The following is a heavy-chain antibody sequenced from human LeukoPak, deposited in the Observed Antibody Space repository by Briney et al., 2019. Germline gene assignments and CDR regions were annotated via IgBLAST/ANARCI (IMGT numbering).Heavy chain of an antibody. D-gene: IGHD1-26*01. CDR3: ARATAGWELLPYYYYYYMDV. J-gene: IGHJ6*03. CDR2: IEYSSSSI. CDR1: GFTFSSYS. V-gene: IGHV3-48*01. Sequence: GGSLRLSCAASGFTFSSYSMNWVRQAPGKGLEWVSYIEYSSSSIYYADSVKGRFTISRDNSKNALYLQMNSLRAEDTAVYYCARATAGWELLPYYYYYYMDVWGKGTTVTVSS.